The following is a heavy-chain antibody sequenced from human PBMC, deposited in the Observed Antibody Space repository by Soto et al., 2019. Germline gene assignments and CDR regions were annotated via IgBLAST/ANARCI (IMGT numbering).Heavy chain of an antibody. V-gene: IGHV2-70*01. CDR2: IDWDDDK. CDR1: GFSLSTTGMC. Sequence: SGPTLVNPTPTLTLTCTFSGFSLSTTGMCVSWIRQPPGKTLEWLALIDWDDDKYYSTSLNTRLTITKATPKNQVVLTRANMEALNQATYYSARLRDRGTYQTNYFDNWGPGTLVTVSS. J-gene: IGHJ4*02. CDR3: ARLRDRGTYQTNYFDN. D-gene: IGHD2-2*01.